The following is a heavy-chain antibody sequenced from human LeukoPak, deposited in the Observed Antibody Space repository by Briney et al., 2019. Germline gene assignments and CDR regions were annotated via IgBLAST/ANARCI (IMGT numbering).Heavy chain of an antibody. Sequence: GGSLRLSCAASGFTFDDYGMRWVRQAPGKGLEGVSGINWNGGSTVCADSVKGRFHISRDNAKNSLYLQMNSLRAEDTALYHCARDGGRQWLENDAFDIWGQGTMDTVSS. V-gene: IGHV3-20*01. CDR1: GFTFDDYG. CDR2: INWNGGST. D-gene: IGHD6-19*01. J-gene: IGHJ3*02. CDR3: ARDGGRQWLENDAFDI.